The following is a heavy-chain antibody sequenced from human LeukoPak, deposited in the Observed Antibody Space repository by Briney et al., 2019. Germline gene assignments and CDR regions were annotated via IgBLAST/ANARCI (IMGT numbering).Heavy chain of an antibody. CDR3: AKGRRGYSYGRSYFDY. CDR1: GFTSSSYA. J-gene: IGHJ4*02. V-gene: IGHV3-23*01. CDR2: ISGSGGST. D-gene: IGHD5-18*01. Sequence: QPGGSLRLSCAASGFTSSSYAMSWVRQAPGKGLGWVSAISGSGGSTYYADSVKGRFTISRDNSKNTLYLQMNSLRAEDTAVYYCAKGRRGYSYGRSYFDYWGQGTLVTVSS.